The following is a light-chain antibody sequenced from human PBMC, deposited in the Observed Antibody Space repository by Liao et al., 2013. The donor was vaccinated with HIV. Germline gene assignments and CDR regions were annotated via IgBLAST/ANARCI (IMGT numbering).Light chain of an antibody. CDR3: QSADSSLYVV. J-gene: IGLJ2*01. CDR2: KDS. CDR1: ALPKQY. Sequence: SYELTQPPSVSVSPGQTARITCSGDALPKQYAYWYQQKPGQAPVLVIYKDSERPSGIPERFSGSSSGTTVTLTISGVQAEDEADYYCQSADSSLYVVFGGGTKLTVL. V-gene: IGLV3-25*03.